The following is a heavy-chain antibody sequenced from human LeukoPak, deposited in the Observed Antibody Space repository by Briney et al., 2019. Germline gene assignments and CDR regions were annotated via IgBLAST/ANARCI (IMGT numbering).Heavy chain of an antibody. D-gene: IGHD5-18*01. V-gene: IGHV4-30-2*01. CDR2: IYHSGST. Sequence: PSQTLSLTCAVSGGSISSGGYSWSWIRQPPGKGLEWIGYIYHSGSTYYNPSLKSRVTISVDRSKNQFSLKLSSVTAADTAVYYCARGSYADTAVVITVFDYWGQGTLVTVSS. J-gene: IGHJ4*02. CDR3: ARGSYADTAVVITVFDY. CDR1: GGSISSGGYS.